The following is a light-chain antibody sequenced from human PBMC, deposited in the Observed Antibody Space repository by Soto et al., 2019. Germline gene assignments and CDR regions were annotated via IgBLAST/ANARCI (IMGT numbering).Light chain of an antibody. CDR3: HQYHYWWT. J-gene: IGKJ1*01. CDR1: QSVSGH. V-gene: IGKV3-15*01. Sequence: EIMMTQSPATLSVSPGERVTLSCRASQSVSGHLAWYQQKPGQAPRLIISGASTRATGIPARFSGSGSGTEFTLTISSLQSEDFAVYYCHQYHYWWTFGQGTKVDIK. CDR2: GAS.